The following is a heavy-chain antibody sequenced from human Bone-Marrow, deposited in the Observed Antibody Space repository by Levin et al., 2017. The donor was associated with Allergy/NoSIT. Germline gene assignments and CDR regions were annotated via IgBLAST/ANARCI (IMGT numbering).Heavy chain of an antibody. Sequence: SGPTLVKPTQTLTLTCSFSGFSLNTPGLGVGWVRQPPGEALECLALIYWDDDKFYSPSLKSRLTITKDTSKDRVVLAMANMDPVDTATYYCTLISGASDHYGSGTYGHYYYMDVWGNGTTVTVSS. V-gene: IGHV2-5*02. D-gene: IGHD3-10*01. J-gene: IGHJ6*03. CDR1: GFSLNTPGLG. CDR2: IYWDDDK. CDR3: TLISGASDHYGSGTYGHYYYMDV.